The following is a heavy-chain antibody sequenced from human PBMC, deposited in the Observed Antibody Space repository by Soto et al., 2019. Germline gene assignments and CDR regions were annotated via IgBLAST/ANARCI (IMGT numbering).Heavy chain of an antibody. CDR1: GGSISSSSYY. D-gene: IGHD3-10*01. Sequence: SNTLSLTCTVSGGSISSSSYYWGWIRQPPGKGLEWIGSIYYSVSTYYNPSLKSRVTISVDTSKNQFSLKLSSVTAADTAVYYCARHDLYYSNRFDYWGQGTLVTVSS. CDR2: IYYSVST. V-gene: IGHV4-39*01. CDR3: ARHDLYYSNRFDY. J-gene: IGHJ4*02.